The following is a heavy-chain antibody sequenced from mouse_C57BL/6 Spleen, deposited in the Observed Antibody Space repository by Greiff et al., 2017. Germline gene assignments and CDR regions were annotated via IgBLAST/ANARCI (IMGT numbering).Heavy chain of an antibody. CDR1: GYTFTSYW. D-gene: IGHD1-1*02. J-gene: IGHJ2*01. V-gene: IGHV1-55*01. CDR2: IYPGSGST. CDR3: ARRDYPYDYFDY. Sequence: VQLQQPGAELVKPGASVKMSCKASGYTFTSYWITWVKQRPGQGLEWIGDIYPGSGSTNYNEKFKSKATLTVDTSSSTAYMQLSSLTSEDSAVYYCARRDYPYDYFDYWGQGTTLTVSS.